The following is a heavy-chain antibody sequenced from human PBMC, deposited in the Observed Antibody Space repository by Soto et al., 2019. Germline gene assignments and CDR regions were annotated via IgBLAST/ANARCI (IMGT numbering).Heavy chain of an antibody. D-gene: IGHD2-8*01. CDR1: GGSISSYY. CDR3: ARSMGYYMDV. CDR2: IYYSGRT. J-gene: IGHJ6*03. Sequence: QVQLQESAPGLVKPSETLSLTCTVSGGSISSYYWSWIRQPPGKGLEWIGYIYYSGRTNYNPSLNSRVTISVDTSKNQFSLNLSSVTAADTAVYYCARSMGYYMDVWGKGTTVTVSS. V-gene: IGHV4-59*01.